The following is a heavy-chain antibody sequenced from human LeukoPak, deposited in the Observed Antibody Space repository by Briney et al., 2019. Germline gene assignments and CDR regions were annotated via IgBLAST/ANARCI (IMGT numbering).Heavy chain of an antibody. V-gene: IGHV3-30*02. CDR1: GFTFSRHG. J-gene: IGHJ4*02. Sequence: GGSLRLSCAASGFTFSRHGMHWVRQAPGKGLEWVAYIRNDGSNIHYRDSVKGRFTISRDNAKTTLSLQMSSLRVDDTALYYCAKVLGNGWGPFDSWGQGTLVTVSA. CDR2: IRNDGSNI. CDR3: AKVLGNGWGPFDS. D-gene: IGHD6-19*01.